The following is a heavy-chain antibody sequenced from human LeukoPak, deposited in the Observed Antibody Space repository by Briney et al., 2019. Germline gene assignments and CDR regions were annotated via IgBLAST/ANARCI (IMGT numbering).Heavy chain of an antibody. CDR3: ARGQFGYCSSTSSCRNWFDP. J-gene: IGHJ5*02. V-gene: IGHV4-34*01. CDR1: GGSFSGYY. CDR2: INHSGST. D-gene: IGHD2-2*01. Sequence: PSETLSLTCAVYGGSFSGYYWSWIRQPPGKGLERIGEINHSGSTNYNPSLKSRVTISVDTSKNQFSLKLSSVTAADTAVYYCARGQFGYCSSTSSCRNWFDPWGQGTLVTVSS.